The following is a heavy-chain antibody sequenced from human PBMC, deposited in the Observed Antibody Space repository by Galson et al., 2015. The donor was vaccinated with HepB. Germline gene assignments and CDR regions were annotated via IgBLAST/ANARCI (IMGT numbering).Heavy chain of an antibody. J-gene: IGHJ4*02. V-gene: IGHV3-23*01. D-gene: IGHD6-19*01. CDR1: GLTFSTYG. CDR2: MSSSGAI. CDR3: ATTGWLSEF. Sequence: SLRLSCAVSGLTFSTYGITWVRQAPGKGLEWVSGMSSSGAIFYADSVKGRFTFSGDNSKNTVYLQISSLRVEDTALYYCATTGWLSEFWGRGTLVTVSS.